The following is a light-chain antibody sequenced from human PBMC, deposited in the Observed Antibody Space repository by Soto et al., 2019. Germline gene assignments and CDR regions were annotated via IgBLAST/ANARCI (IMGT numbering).Light chain of an antibody. V-gene: IGKV3-20*01. Sequence: EVVLTQSPGTLSLSPGERATLSCSASQSVFSSFLAWYQQKPGQAPRLLIYGASSRAIGIPDRCSGSGSGTDFTLTSSRLEPEDFAMYYCQQYGSPPGTFGQGTKVEFK. CDR1: QSVFSSF. CDR3: QQYGSPPGT. J-gene: IGKJ1*01. CDR2: GAS.